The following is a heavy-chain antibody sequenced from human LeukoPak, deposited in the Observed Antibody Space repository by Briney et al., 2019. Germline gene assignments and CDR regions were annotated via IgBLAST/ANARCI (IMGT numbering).Heavy chain of an antibody. CDR3: ARAGTTVTTIYY. J-gene: IGHJ4*02. CDR2: ISSSSSYI. CDR1: GFTFSSYA. V-gene: IGHV3-21*01. Sequence: GGSLRLSCAASGFTFSSYAMNWVRQAPGKGLEWVSSISSSSSYIYYADSVKGRFTISRDNAKNSLYLQMNSLRAEDTAVYYCARAGTTVTTIYYWGQGTLVTVSS. D-gene: IGHD4-17*01.